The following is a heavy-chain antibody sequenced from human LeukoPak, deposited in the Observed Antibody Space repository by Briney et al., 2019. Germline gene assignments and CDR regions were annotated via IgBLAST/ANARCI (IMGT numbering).Heavy chain of an antibody. CDR2: IASDGSST. J-gene: IGHJ4*02. V-gene: IGHV3-74*01. D-gene: IGHD4-23*01. CDR1: GFTFSSYW. CDR3: ARGRPHGNDY. Sequence: LPGGSLRLSCAASGFTFSSYWMNWVRQAPGKGLVWVSRIASDGSSTTYADSVKGRFNISRDNAKNTLYLQMNSLRVEDTAVYYCARGRPHGNDYWGQGTLVTVSS.